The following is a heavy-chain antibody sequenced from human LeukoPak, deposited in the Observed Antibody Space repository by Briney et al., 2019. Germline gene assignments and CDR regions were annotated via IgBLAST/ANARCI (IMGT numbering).Heavy chain of an antibody. Sequence: PGGSLRLCCAASGFTFSSYAMHWVRQAPGKGLEWVAVISYDGSNKYYADSVKGRFTISRDNSKNTLYLQMNSLRAEDTAVYYCAREARGFDYWGQGTLVTVSS. J-gene: IGHJ4*02. CDR1: GFTFSSYA. CDR3: AREARGFDY. D-gene: IGHD3-10*01. V-gene: IGHV3-30-3*01. CDR2: ISYDGSNK.